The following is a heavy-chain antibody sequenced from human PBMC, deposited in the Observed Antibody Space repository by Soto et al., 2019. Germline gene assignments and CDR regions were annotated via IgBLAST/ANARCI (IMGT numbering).Heavy chain of an antibody. V-gene: IGHV3-21*01. CDR2: ISSSSSYI. CDR1: GFTFSSYS. D-gene: IGHD2-2*01. Sequence: GGSLRPSCAASGFTFSSYSMNWVRQAPGKGLEWVSSISSSSSYIYYADSVKGRFTISRDNAKNSLYLQMNSLRAEDTAVYYCARSPVVPAAISSYYYYYMDVWGKGTTVTVS. J-gene: IGHJ6*03. CDR3: ARSPVVPAAISSYYYYYMDV.